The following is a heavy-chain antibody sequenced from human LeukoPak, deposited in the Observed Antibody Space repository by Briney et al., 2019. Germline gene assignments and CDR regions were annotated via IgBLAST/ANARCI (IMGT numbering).Heavy chain of an antibody. D-gene: IGHD3-16*02. V-gene: IGHV4-59*08. CDR2: IYVTGT. Sequence: SETLSLTCAVSGGPIGTYYWSWIRQSPGKGLEWIGYIYVTGTRYNPYLQSRVTISVDRSRNQFFLKMSSVTAADTAVYYCARHIGGGIEDMDVWGKGTKVIVSS. CDR3: ARHIGGGIEDMDV. CDR1: GGPIGTYY. J-gene: IGHJ6*03.